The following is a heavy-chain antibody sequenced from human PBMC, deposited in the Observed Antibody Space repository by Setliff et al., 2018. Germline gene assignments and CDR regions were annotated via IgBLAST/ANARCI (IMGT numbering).Heavy chain of an antibody. D-gene: IGHD2-15*01. J-gene: IGHJ4*02. CDR2: IWGDGGTK. V-gene: IGHV3-33*08. CDR3: ARTCSGSGCYAGLES. CDR1: GFTFGTYR. Sequence: GGSLRLSCAASGFTFGTYRMHWVRQAPGKGLEWVAVIWGDGGTKYHADSVKGRFTISRDNSKNTLYLQMNSLRPEDTAVYYCARTCSGSGCYAGLESWGQGTPVTVSS.